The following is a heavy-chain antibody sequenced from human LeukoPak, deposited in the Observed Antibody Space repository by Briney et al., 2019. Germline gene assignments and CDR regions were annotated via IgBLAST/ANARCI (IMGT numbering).Heavy chain of an antibody. J-gene: IGHJ4*02. V-gene: IGHV3-64D*09. Sequence: GGSLRLSCSASGFTFSSYAMHWVRQAPGKGLEYVSVISSNGGSTYYADSVKGRFTISRDNSKNTLYLQMSSLRAEDTAVYYCARDSDYSYFDYWGQGTLVTVSS. CDR3: ARDSDYSYFDY. CDR1: GFTFSSYA. D-gene: IGHD2-21*01. CDR2: ISSNGGST.